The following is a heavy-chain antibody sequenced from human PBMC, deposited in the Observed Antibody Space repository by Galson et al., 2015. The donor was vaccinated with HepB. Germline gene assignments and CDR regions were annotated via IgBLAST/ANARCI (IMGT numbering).Heavy chain of an antibody. J-gene: IGHJ4*02. D-gene: IGHD4-23*01. CDR2: ISFDGSYK. V-gene: IGHV3-30*03. CDR1: GFTLSSYG. Sequence: SLRLSCAASGFTLSSYGMLWVRQAPGKGLEWVAVISFDGSYKSYADSVKGRFTISRDNSKDTLYLQMNSLRAEDTAVYYCARDKKDYGGSYYFDYWGQGTLVTVSS. CDR3: ARDKKDYGGSYYFDY.